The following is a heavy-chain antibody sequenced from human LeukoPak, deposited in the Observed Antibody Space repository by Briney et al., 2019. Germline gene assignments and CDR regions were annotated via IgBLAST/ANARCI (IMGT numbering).Heavy chain of an antibody. CDR2: ISYDGSNK. Sequence: GGSLRLSCAASGFTFSTYGMHWVRQAPGKGLEWVAVISYDGSNKYYADSVKGRFTISRDNSKNTLYLQMNSLRAEDTAVYYCAKGIAVAGAFDYWGQGTLVTVSS. J-gene: IGHJ4*02. V-gene: IGHV3-30*18. CDR1: GFTFSTYG. CDR3: AKGIAVAGAFDY. D-gene: IGHD6-19*01.